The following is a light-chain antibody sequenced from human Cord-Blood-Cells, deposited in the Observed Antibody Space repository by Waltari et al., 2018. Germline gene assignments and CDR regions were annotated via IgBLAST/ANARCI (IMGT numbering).Light chain of an antibody. CDR3: NTRDSSGNHLV. CDR1: SLRTYY. V-gene: IGLV3-19*01. J-gene: IGLJ3*02. Sequence: SSELTQDPAVSVALGQTVRITFQGDSLRTYYASWYQQKPGQAPVLVIYGKNNRGPGIPDRFSGCSSGDTGSLAISGAQAEDEADYYCNTRDSSGNHLVFGGGTKLTVL. CDR2: GKN.